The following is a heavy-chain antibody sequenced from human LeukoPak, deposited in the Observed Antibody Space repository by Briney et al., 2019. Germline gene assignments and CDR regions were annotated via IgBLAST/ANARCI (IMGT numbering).Heavy chain of an antibody. CDR1: GGSISSGSYY. CDR3: AREIVGASFDY. D-gene: IGHD1-26*01. V-gene: IGHV4-61*02. Sequence: SETLSLTCTVSGGSISSGSYYCSWIRQPAGKGLEYIGRIYTSGSITYNPSLKSRVSMSVDTSKNQFSLKLSSVTAADTAVYYCAREIVGASFDYWGQGTLVTVSS. CDR2: IYTSGSI. J-gene: IGHJ4*02.